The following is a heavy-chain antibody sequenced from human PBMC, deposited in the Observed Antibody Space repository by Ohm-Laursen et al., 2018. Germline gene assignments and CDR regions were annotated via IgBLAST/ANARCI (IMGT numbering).Heavy chain of an antibody. D-gene: IGHD2/OR15-2a*01. Sequence: GSLRLSCSASGFTFSSYWMTWVRQAPAKGMEWVANIKHDESEKYYVDSVKGRFTISRDNAKNSLYLQMDSLRVEDTAVYFCARESIAPFFWGQGTLVTVSS. V-gene: IGHV3-7*01. CDR1: GFTFSSYW. CDR2: IKHDESEK. J-gene: IGHJ4*02. CDR3: ARESIAPFF.